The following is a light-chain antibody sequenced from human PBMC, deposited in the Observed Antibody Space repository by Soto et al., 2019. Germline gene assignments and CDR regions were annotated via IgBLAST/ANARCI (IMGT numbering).Light chain of an antibody. V-gene: IGLV2-14*01. CDR1: SSDVGGYNS. CDR3: SSYTSTSNPFV. CDR2: EVT. J-gene: IGLJ1*01. Sequence: QSALTQPASVSGSPGQSITISCTGTSSDVGGYNSVSWYQQHPGKAPKLILYEVTNRPSGVSNRFSGSKSGNTASLTISGLQGEDEADYYCSSYTSTSNPFVFGTGTKLTVL.